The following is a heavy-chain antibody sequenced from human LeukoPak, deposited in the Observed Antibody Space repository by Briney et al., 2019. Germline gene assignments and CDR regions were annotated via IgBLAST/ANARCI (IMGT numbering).Heavy chain of an antibody. V-gene: IGHV5-51*01. CDR1: GSSFISYW. D-gene: IGHD3-9*01. CDR2: VFPADSET. J-gene: IGHJ6*03. CDR3: ARLDVVTGAQTWGVHNYYMDV. Sequence: GESLQISCHVSGSSFISYWIGWVRQMPGKGLEWMGIVFPADSETKYSPSFQGQVTISADKSTTTAYLQWSSLKASDTAMYYCARLDVVTGAQTWGVHNYYMDVWGKGTTVIVSS.